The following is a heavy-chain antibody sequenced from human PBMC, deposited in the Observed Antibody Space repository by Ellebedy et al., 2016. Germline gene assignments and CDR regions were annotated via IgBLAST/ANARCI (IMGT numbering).Heavy chain of an antibody. D-gene: IGHD3-22*01. V-gene: IGHV3-66*01. CDR1: GFAVSANY. CDR2: INSGGST. CDR3: ARDPPSSGFSMDV. J-gene: IGHJ6*02. Sequence: GGSLRLSCAASGFAVSANYMSWVRQAPGKGLEWVSLINSGGSTYYADSVKGRFTISRDNSKNTVDLQMNSLRVEDTAVYYCARDPPSSGFSMDVWGLGTTVTVSS.